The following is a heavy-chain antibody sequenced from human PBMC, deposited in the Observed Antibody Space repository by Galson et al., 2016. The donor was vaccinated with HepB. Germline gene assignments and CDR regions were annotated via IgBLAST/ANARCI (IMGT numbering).Heavy chain of an antibody. D-gene: IGHD3-10*01. CDR1: GFTFNSFA. J-gene: IGHJ4*02. CDR3: ARSSWFRESFHPLDF. V-gene: IGHV3-30*03. CDR2: ISSDGSNP. Sequence: SLRLSCAASGFTFNSFAMHWVRQAPGKGLEWMTLISSDGSNPTYADSVKGRLTISRDNSKNTLYLQMNTLKPGDTAVYYCARSSWFRESFHPLDFWGQGTLATVSA.